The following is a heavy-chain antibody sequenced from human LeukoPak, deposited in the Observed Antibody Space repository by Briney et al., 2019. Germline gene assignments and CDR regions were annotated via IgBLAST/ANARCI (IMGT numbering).Heavy chain of an antibody. J-gene: IGHJ4*02. Sequence: GASVKVSCKASGYTFTSYAMNWVRQAPGQGLEWMGWITTNTGNPTYAQGFTGRFVFSLDTSVSTTYLQITSLEAEDTAVYYCARGLGYCSSSSCHFDYWGQGTLVTVSS. CDR3: ARGLGYCSSSSCHFDY. CDR1: GYTFTSYA. CDR2: ITTNTGNP. V-gene: IGHV7-4-1*02. D-gene: IGHD2-2*01.